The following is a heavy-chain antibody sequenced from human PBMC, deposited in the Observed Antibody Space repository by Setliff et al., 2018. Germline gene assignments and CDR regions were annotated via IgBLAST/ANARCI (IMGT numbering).Heavy chain of an antibody. V-gene: IGHV4-59*01. CDR2: VGYNGNT. CDR3: ARWGENSGRPDWRAFDI. J-gene: IGHJ3*02. CDR1: GGSINNYH. D-gene: IGHD1-26*01. Sequence: PSETLSLTCTVSGGSINNYHWNWIRQPPGKGLEWIGYVGYNGNTHYNPSPNSRVTMSVDTSKNQFSLKLTSVSAADTAVYYCARWGENSGRPDWRAFDIWGQGTMVTVSS.